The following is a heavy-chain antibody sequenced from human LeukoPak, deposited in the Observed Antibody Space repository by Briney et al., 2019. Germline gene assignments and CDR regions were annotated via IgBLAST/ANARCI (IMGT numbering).Heavy chain of an antibody. CDR1: GYTFTSYD. CDR2: MSPNSGNT. V-gene: IGHV1-8*01. D-gene: IGHD3-10*01. Sequence: ASVTVSCKASGYTFTSYDINWVRQATGQGLEWMGWMSPNSGNTGYAQKFQGRVTMTRNTSISTAYMELSSLRSEDTAVYYCARGGWFGDYYYYGMDVWGQGTTVTVSS. J-gene: IGHJ6*02. CDR3: ARGGWFGDYYYYGMDV.